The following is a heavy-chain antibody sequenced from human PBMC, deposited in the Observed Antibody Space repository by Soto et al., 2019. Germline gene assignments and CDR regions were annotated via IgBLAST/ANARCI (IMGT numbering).Heavy chain of an antibody. CDR1: GFTFSSYA. V-gene: IGHV3-30-3*01. Sequence: QVQLVESGGGVVQPGRSLRLSCAASGFTFSSYAMHWVRQAPGKGLEWVAVISYDGSNKYYADSVKGRFTISRDNSENTLYLQMNSLRAEDTAVYYCARRPFFDYWGQGTLVTVSS. J-gene: IGHJ4*02. CDR2: ISYDGSNK. CDR3: ARRPFFDY.